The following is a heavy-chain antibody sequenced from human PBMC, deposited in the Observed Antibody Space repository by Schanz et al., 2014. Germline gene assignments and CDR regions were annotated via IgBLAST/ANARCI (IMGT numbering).Heavy chain of an antibody. CDR3: ARDRLECGAECYSVEVFEI. J-gene: IGHJ4*02. V-gene: IGHV1-69*09. CDR2: IIPILGLA. D-gene: IGHD2-21*01. CDR1: GYTFTSYG. Sequence: QVQVEQSGPEVKKPGASVTVSCKASGYTFTSYGISWVRQAPGQGLEWMGRIIPILGLAKYEQKFQDKVTITADTSTTTAYMELSGLRSEDTAVYYCARDRLECGAECYSVEVFEIWGQGTLVIVSS.